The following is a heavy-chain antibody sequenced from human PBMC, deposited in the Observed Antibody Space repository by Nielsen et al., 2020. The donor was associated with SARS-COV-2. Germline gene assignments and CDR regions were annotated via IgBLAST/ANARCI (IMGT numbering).Heavy chain of an antibody. CDR1: GYTFSNYG. D-gene: IGHD6-13*01. CDR3: ARHTVYSSTWFAFDL. V-gene: IGHV1-18*04. Sequence: ASVKVSCKASGYTFSNYGLTWVRQAPAQGLEWMGWLSTHNGNTNFAQKFQGRVTVTTDTTTNTVYMELRSLRSDDTAVYYWARHTVYSSTWFAFDLWGQGTMVTVSS. J-gene: IGHJ3*01. CDR2: LSTHNGNT.